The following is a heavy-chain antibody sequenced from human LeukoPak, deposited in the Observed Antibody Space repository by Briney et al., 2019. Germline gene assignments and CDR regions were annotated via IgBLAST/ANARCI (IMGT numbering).Heavy chain of an antibody. V-gene: IGHV4-38-2*01. Sequence: PSETLSLTCAVSGSSINSGYYWGWIRQPPGKGLEWIGSIYHSGSTYYNPSLKSRVTISIDTSKNQFSLKLSSVSAADTAVYYCARPVAVAGSYYFDSWGQGTLVTVSS. J-gene: IGHJ4*02. CDR3: ARPVAVAGSYYFDS. CDR2: IYHSGST. CDR1: GSSINSGYY. D-gene: IGHD6-13*01.